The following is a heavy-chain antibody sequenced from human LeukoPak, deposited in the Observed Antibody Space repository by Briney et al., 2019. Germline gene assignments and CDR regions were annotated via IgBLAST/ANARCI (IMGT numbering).Heavy chain of an antibody. D-gene: IGHD6-13*01. CDR2: IRYDGSNK. V-gene: IGHV3-30*02. Sequence: GGSLRLSCAASGFTFSYYGMHWVRQAPGKGLEWVAFIRYDGSNKYYENSVEGRFTISRDNSKNTLYLQMNSLRAEDTAVYYCAKGGKDDSSSGDYWGPGNLVTVSS. J-gene: IGHJ4*02. CDR1: GFTFSYYG. CDR3: AKGGKDDSSSGDY.